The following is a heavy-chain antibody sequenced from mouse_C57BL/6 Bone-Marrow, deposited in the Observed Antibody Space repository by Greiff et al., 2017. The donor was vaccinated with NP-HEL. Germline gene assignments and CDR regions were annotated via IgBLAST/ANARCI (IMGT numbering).Heavy chain of an antibody. J-gene: IGHJ1*03. D-gene: IGHD1-1*01. CDR2: IDPSDSYT. CDR3: AVYGSSSFNI. CDR1: GYTFTSYW. Sequence: VQLQQPGAELVKPGASVKLSCKASGYTFTSYWMQWVKQRPGQGLEWIGEIDPSDSYTNYNQKFKGKATLTVDTSSSTAYMQLSSLTSENSAVYYCAVYGSSSFNIWGTEATGTLSS. V-gene: IGHV1-50*01.